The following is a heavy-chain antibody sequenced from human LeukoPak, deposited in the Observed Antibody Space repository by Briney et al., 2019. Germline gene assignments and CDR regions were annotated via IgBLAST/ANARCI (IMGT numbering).Heavy chain of an antibody. CDR2: ISANGRKT. CDR3: ARDFRPVVGVGGTFDY. Sequence: GGSLRLSCAASGFLVSSYSMHWVRQAPGKGLEFVSAISANGRKTYYANSVKGRFTISRDNSKNTLHLQMNSLRAEDTAVYYCARDFRPVVGVGGTFDYWGQGTLVTVSS. D-gene: IGHD2-2*01. CDR1: GFLVSSYS. J-gene: IGHJ4*02. V-gene: IGHV3-64*01.